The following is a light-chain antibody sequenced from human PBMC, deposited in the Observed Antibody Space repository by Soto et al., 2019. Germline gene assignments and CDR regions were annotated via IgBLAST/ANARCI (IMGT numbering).Light chain of an antibody. CDR3: QQSYCTPRT. CDR1: QSISSY. Sequence: GDRVTITCRASQSISSYLNWYQQKPGKAPKLLIYAASSLQSGVPSRFSGSGSGTDFTLTISSLQPEDFATYYCQQSYCTPRTFGQGTKVDIK. J-gene: IGKJ1*01. CDR2: AAS. V-gene: IGKV1-39*01.